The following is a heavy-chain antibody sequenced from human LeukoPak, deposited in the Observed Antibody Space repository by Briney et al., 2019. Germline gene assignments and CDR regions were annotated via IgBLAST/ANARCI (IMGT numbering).Heavy chain of an antibody. Sequence: KSSETLSLTCTVSGGSISSGDYYWSWIRQPPGKGLEWIAYMYYSGSTYYNPSLKSRVTMSADTSKNQLSLKLSSVTAADTAVYYCARPYYYDSRIDPWGQGILSPSPQ. D-gene: IGHD3-22*01. CDR2: MYYSGST. V-gene: IGHV4-30-4*01. CDR1: GGSISSGDYY. J-gene: IGHJ5*02. CDR3: ARPYYYDSRIDP.